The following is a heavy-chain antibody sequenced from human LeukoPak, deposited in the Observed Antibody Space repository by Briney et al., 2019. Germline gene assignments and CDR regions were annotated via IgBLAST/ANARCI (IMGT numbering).Heavy chain of an antibody. J-gene: IGHJ4*02. CDR2: TVSEIDGGTT. D-gene: IGHD6-19*01. Sequence: GGSLRLSCAASGFTFNYAWMSWVRQVPGKGLEWVGQTVSEIDGGTTDYAAPVKGRFTISRDNTKNALYLQMNSLRADDTAVYFCARDSTWLLDYWGQGTLITVSS. CDR1: GFTFNYAW. V-gene: IGHV3-15*04. CDR3: ARDSTWLLDY.